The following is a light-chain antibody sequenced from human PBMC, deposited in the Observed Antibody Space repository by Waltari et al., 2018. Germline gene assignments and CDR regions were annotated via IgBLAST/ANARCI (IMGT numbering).Light chain of an antibody. CDR2: IAS. CDR1: QTVTTY. Sequence: DIQMTQSPASLSASVGDRVTITCRTSQTVTTYLNWFQMKPGKAPKLLIYIASNLHSGVPSRFSGIGSGTDFTLTITSLQPEDFATYFCQQSYSFPYTFGQGTLLEIK. V-gene: IGKV1-39*01. CDR3: QQSYSFPYT. J-gene: IGKJ2*01.